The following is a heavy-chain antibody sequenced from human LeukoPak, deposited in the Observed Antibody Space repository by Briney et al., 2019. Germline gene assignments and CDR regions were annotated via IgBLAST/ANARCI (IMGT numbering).Heavy chain of an antibody. J-gene: IGHJ2*01. D-gene: IGHD5-24*01. V-gene: IGHV6-1*01. CDR1: GDSVSSNSAA. CDR3: ARERDGYNYVELWCFDL. CDR2: TYYRSKWYT. Sequence: SQTLSLTCAISGDSVSSNSAAWNWLRQSPSRGLEWLRRTYYRSKWYTDYAVSVKSRITINPDTSKNQFSLQLNSVTPEDTAVYYCARERDGYNYVELWCFDLWGRGTLVTVSS.